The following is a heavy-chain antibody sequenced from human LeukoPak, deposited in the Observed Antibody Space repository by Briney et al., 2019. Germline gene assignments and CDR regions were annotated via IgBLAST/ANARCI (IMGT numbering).Heavy chain of an antibody. Sequence: GGSLRLSCAASGFTFTSYSMNWVRQAPGKGLEWVSTISGGGGSTYYADSVKGRFTISRDNSKNTLYLQMNSLRAEDTAVYYCAIIFTAATYDYWGQGTLVTVSS. D-gene: IGHD3-16*02. CDR1: GFTFTSYS. J-gene: IGHJ4*02. V-gene: IGHV3-23*01. CDR2: ISGGGGST. CDR3: AIIFTAATYDY.